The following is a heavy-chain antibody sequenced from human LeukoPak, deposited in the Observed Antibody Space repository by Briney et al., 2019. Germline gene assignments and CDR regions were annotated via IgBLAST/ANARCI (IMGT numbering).Heavy chain of an antibody. CDR3: ARWDYDILTGYWQGYFDY. CDR1: GYSFTSYW. Sequence: GESLKISCKGSGYSFTSYWIGWVRQMPGKGLEWMGIIYPGDSDTRYSPSFPGQVTISADKSIGTAYLQWSSLKASDIAMNYCARWDYDILTGYWQGYFDYWGQGTLVTVSS. J-gene: IGHJ4*02. D-gene: IGHD3-9*01. V-gene: IGHV5-51*01. CDR2: IYPGDSDT.